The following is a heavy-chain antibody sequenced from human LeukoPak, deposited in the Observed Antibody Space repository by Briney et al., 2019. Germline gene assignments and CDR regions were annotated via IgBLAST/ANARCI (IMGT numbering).Heavy chain of an antibody. CDR3: ARDRGYQMVDP. CDR2: ITGTGGST. V-gene: IGHV3-23*01. Sequence: GGSLRLSCAASGFTFSSYTMSWVRQAPGKGLEWVSAITGTGGSTFYAGSVRGRFTISRDNAKNTLYLQMNSLTAEDTAVYYCARDRGYQMVDPWGQGTLVTVSS. D-gene: IGHD5-12*01. CDR1: GFTFSSYT. J-gene: IGHJ5*02.